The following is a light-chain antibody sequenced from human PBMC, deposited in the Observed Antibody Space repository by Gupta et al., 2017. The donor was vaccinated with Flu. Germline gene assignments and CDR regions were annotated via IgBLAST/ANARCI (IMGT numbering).Light chain of an antibody. J-gene: IGKJ1*01. CDR3: QQEDNVPWT. V-gene: IGKV4-1*01. CDR1: QSVLDRSNNKNY. Sequence: DIVMTQSPDSLAVSLGERATINRKSSQSVLDRSNNKNYLAWYQQKAGQPPNLLVYWASTREPGVPGSFSGRGSGTYFTLTISSRQAAAVAVYCCQQEDNVPWTFGQGTKVEIK. CDR2: WAS.